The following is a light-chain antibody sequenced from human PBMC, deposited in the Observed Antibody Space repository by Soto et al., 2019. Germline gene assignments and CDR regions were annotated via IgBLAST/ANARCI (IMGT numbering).Light chain of an antibody. J-gene: IGLJ1*01. CDR3: SSYAGSNNFCV. CDR2: EVS. V-gene: IGLV2-8*01. CDR1: SSDVGGYNY. Sequence: QSVLTQPPSASGSPGQSVTISCTGTSSDVGGYNYVSWYQQHPGKAPKLMIYEVSKRPSGVPDRFSGSKSGNTASLTVSALQAEDEAYYYCSSYAGSNNFCVFGTGTKLTVL.